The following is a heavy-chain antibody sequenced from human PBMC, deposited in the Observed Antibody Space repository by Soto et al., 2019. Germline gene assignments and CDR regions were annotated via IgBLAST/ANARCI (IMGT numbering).Heavy chain of an antibody. J-gene: IGHJ6*02. V-gene: IGHV3-23*01. CDR2: ISGSGGNA. CDR3: AKDGASGSYPPYYYFGMDV. D-gene: IGHD1-26*01. CDR1: GFTFSSDA. Sequence: EVQLLESGGGLVQPGGSLRLSCAASGFTFSSDAMSWVRQAPGKGLEWVSTISGSGGNAYYADSVKGRFSISRDNSKNTLRLQMHSLRADDTSVYYCAKDGASGSYPPYYYFGMDVWGQGTTVTVSS.